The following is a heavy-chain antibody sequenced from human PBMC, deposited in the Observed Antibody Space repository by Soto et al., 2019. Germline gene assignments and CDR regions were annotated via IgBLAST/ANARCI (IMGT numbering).Heavy chain of an antibody. D-gene: IGHD3-10*01. V-gene: IGHV3-21*01. CDR2: ISSSSSYI. CDR3: ARADYYGWDYYYMDV. CDR1: GFTFSSYS. Sequence: GGSLRLSCAASGFTFSSYSMNWVRQAPGKGLEWVSSISSSSSYIYYADSVKGRYTISRDNAKNSLYLQMNSLRAEDTAVYYCARADYYGWDYYYMDVWGKGTTVTVSS. J-gene: IGHJ6*03.